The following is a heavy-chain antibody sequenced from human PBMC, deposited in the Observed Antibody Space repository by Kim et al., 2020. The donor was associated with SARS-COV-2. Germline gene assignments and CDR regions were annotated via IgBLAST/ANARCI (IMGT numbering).Heavy chain of an antibody. D-gene: IGHD5-18*01. CDR2: TYYRSTWYN. V-gene: IGHV6-1*01. CDR1: GDSVSSNSAA. Sequence: SPTLSLTCAISGDSVSSNSAAWNWIRQSPSRGLEWLGRTYYRSTWYNDYAVSVKSRITINPDTSKNQFSLQLNSVTPEDTAVYYCVKRGYSYGYYYGMDVWGQGTTFTVSS. CDR3: VKRGYSYGYYYGMDV. J-gene: IGHJ6*02.